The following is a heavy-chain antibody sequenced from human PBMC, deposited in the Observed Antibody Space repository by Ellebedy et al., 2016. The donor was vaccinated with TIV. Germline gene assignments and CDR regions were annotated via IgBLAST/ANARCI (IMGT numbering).Heavy chain of an antibody. CDR2: IHYTGSI. D-gene: IGHD3/OR15-3a*01. V-gene: IGHV4-59*01. CDR3: ARLVGGTGYFDY. J-gene: IGHJ4*02. Sequence: SETLSLTCTVSGGSISGYYWSWIRQPPGKGLEWIGYIHYTGSINYNPSLKSRVTVSVDTSKNQFSLKLSSVTAADTAVYYCARLVGGTGYFDYWGQGTLVTVSS. CDR1: GGSISGYY.